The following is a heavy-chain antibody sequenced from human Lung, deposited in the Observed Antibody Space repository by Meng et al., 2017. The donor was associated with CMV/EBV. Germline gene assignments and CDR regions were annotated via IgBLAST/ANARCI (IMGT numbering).Heavy chain of an antibody. V-gene: IGHV3-48*03. J-gene: IGHJ6*02. CDR1: GFIFSAYE. CDR3: ARRLPYYGMDV. CDR2: IHARGHIV. Sequence: GESLKISCAAPGFIFSAYEIIWVRQAPGKVLEWVSYIHARGHIVHYADFVNGRFTISRDSAKNSVDLQMSSLRVEDTAVYYCARRLPYYGMDVWGQGTTVTVSS.